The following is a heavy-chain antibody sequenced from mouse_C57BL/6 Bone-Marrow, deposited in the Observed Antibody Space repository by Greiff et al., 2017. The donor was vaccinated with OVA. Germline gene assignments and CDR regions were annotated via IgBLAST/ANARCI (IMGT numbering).Heavy chain of an antibody. J-gene: IGHJ3*01. CDR3: AREDGSWFAY. CDR1: GYTFTSYT. Sequence: QVQLKESGAELARPGASVKMSCKASGYTFTSYTMHWVKQRPGQGLEWIGYITPSSGYTKYNQKFKDKATLTADKSSSTAYMQLSSLTSEDSAVYYCAREDGSWFAYWGQGTLVTVSA. CDR2: ITPSSGYT. D-gene: IGHD1-1*02. V-gene: IGHV1-4*01.